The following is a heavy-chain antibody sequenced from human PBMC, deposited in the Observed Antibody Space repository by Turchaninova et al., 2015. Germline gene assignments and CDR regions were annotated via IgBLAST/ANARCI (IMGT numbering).Heavy chain of an antibody. Sequence: EVQLVESGGGLVQPGGSLRLSCAAAGFTFNSYAMSWVCQAPGKGVGGVSAISHGGDDTYDSDSEKGRFTISRDDSKNTLLLQMNSLRVEDTAVYYCAKPPLPSSSSWSDAFDIWGQGTMVTVSS. CDR2: ISHGGDDT. V-gene: IGHV3-23*04. J-gene: IGHJ3*02. D-gene: IGHD3-22*01. CDR3: AKPPLPSSSSWSDAFDI. CDR1: GFTFNSYA.